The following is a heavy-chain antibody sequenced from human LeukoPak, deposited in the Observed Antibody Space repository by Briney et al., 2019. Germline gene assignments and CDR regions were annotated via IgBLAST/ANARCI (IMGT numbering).Heavy chain of an antibody. Sequence: GGSLRLSCAASGFTVSSNYMSWVRQAPGKGLEWVSVIYSGDSTYYADSVKGRFTISRDNSKNTLYLQMTSLRAEDTAVYYCIVLAVAGTLGFDYWGQGTLVTVSS. CDR2: IYSGDST. CDR3: IVLAVAGTLGFDY. V-gene: IGHV3-53*01. J-gene: IGHJ4*02. D-gene: IGHD6-19*01. CDR1: GFTVSSNY.